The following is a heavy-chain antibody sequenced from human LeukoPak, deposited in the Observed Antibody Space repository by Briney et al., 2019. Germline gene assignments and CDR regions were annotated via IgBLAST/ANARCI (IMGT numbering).Heavy chain of an antibody. CDR2: IYYSGST. J-gene: IGHJ4*02. CDR3: ARAVQLGLFDY. D-gene: IGHD1-1*01. Sequence: SETLSLTCTVSGGSISSYYWSWIRQPPGKGLEWIGYIYYSGSTNYNPSLKSRVTISVDTSKNQFSLKLSSVTAADTAVYYCARAVQLGLFDYWGQGTLVTVSS. V-gene: IGHV4-59*01. CDR1: GGSISSYY.